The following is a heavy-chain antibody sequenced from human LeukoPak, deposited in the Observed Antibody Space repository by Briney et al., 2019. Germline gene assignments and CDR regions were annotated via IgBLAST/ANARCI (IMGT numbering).Heavy chain of an antibody. CDR2: ISAYNGNT. J-gene: IGHJ4*02. Sequence: ASVKVSCKASGYTFTSYGISWVRQAPGQGVERMGWISAYNGNTNYAQKLRGRVTMTTDTSTSTAYMELRSLRSDDTAVYYCARGLLSSSWSPFDYWGQGTLVTVSS. D-gene: IGHD6-13*01. CDR3: ARGLLSSSWSPFDY. V-gene: IGHV1-18*04. CDR1: GYTFTSYG.